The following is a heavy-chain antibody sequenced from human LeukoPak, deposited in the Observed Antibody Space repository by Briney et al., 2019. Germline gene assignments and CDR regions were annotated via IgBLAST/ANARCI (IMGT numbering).Heavy chain of an antibody. Sequence: GGSLRLSCSASGFTFSNYAMHWVRQAPGKGLEYVSAISSNGGSTYYADSVKGRFTISRDNSKNTLYLQVNSLRAEDTAVYYCAKDPGVHWFDPWGQGTLVTVSS. J-gene: IGHJ5*02. V-gene: IGHV3-64*04. CDR2: ISSNGGST. CDR3: AKDPGVHWFDP. CDR1: GFTFSNYA. D-gene: IGHD3-10*01.